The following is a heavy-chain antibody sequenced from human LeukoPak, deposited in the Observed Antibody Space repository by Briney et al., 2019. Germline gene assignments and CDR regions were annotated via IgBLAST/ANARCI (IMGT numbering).Heavy chain of an antibody. D-gene: IGHD1-26*01. CDR1: ESTFDHA. V-gene: IGHV3-9*01. CDR3: AREDTGSYSRAYYSDY. J-gene: IGHJ4*02. Sequence: PGGSLRLSCTASESTFDHAMHWVRQTPGKGLEWVSGIGWNSARTGYADSVKGRFTISRDNAKNSLYLQMHSLRADDTAVYYCAREDTGSYSRAYYSDYWGQGTLVTVSS. CDR2: IGWNSART.